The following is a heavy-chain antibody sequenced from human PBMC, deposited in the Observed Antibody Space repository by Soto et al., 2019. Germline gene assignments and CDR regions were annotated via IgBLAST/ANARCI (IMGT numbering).Heavy chain of an antibody. CDR1: GFTFSNYA. CDR3: STGRQMGY. Sequence: EVQVLESGGDLVQPGGSLRLSCAASGFTFSNYAMTWVRQAPGKGLEWASTISGSGDSIYYADSVKGRFTISRDNSKNPLYLQMNSLRADDWAVYYCSTGRQMGYWGEGTLVIVSS. CDR2: ISGSGDSI. D-gene: IGHD7-27*01. V-gene: IGHV3-23*01. J-gene: IGHJ4*02.